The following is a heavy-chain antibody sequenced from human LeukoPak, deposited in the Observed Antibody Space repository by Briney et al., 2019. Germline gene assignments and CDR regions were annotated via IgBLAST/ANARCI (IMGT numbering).Heavy chain of an antibody. Sequence: PGRSLRLSCAASGFSFSNYGMHWVRQAPGKGLEWVAVIWYDGTSKYYAGSVKGRFTISRDNAKNSLYLQVNSLRAEDTAVYYCARGGYSYVYGYFDYWGQGTLVTVSS. V-gene: IGHV3-33*01. CDR2: IWYDGTSK. D-gene: IGHD5-18*01. CDR1: GFSFSNYG. CDR3: ARGGYSYVYGYFDY. J-gene: IGHJ4*02.